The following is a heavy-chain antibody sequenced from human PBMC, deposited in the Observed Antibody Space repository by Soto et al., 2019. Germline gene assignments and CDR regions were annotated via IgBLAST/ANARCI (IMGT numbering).Heavy chain of an antibody. V-gene: IGHV4-4*02. J-gene: IGHJ6*02. CDR1: GGSISSSNW. D-gene: IGHD2-2*01. Sequence: PSEPLSLTCAVSGGSISSSNWWSWVRQPPGKGLERIGVIYHSGCTNYNPSLKRRVTISEDKSKNQFSLKLTSVTAADTAVYSCASSVPTSYYYYGMDVWGQGTTVTVSS. CDR2: IYHSGCT. CDR3: ASSVPTSYYYYGMDV.